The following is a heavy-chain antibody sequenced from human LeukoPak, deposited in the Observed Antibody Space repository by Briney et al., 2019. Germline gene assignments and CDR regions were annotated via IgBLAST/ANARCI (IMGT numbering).Heavy chain of an antibody. CDR1: GFTVSSNY. CDR3: AKGAYYYGSGSSRDCYFDY. V-gene: IGHV3-23*01. J-gene: IGHJ4*02. CDR2: ISGSGGST. Sequence: GGSLRLSCAASGFTVSSNYMSWVRQAPGKGLEWVSAISGSGGSTYYADSVKGRFTISRDNSKNTLYLQMNSLRAEDTAVYYCAKGAYYYGSGSSRDCYFDYWGQGTLVTVSS. D-gene: IGHD3-10*01.